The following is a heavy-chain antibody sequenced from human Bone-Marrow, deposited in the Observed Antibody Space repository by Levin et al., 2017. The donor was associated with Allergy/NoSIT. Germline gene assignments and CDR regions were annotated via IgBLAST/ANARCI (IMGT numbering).Heavy chain of an antibody. V-gene: IGHV3-30*18. D-gene: IGHD3-3*01. CDR2: ISYDGSNK. Sequence: PGGSLRLSCAASGFTFSSYGMHWVRQAPGKGLEWVAVISYDGSNKYYADSVKGRFTISRDNSKNTLYLQMNSLRAEDTAVYYCAKGSLRFLEWLSLPDYWGQGTLVTVSS. CDR3: AKGSLRFLEWLSLPDY. CDR1: GFTFSSYG. J-gene: IGHJ4*02.